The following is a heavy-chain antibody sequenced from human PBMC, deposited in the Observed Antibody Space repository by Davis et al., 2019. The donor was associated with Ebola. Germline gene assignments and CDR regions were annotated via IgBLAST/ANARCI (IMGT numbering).Heavy chain of an antibody. J-gene: IGHJ5*02. CDR3: ARVPYSSSVNNWFDP. Sequence: PSETLSLTCTVSGGSISSSSYYWGWIRQPPGKGLEWIGNMYYSGSTYYNPSLKSRVTISVDTSKNQFSLKLSSVTAADTAVYYCARVPYSSSVNNWFDPWGQGTLVTVSS. V-gene: IGHV4-39*07. CDR1: GGSISSSSYY. D-gene: IGHD6-6*01. CDR2: MYYSGST.